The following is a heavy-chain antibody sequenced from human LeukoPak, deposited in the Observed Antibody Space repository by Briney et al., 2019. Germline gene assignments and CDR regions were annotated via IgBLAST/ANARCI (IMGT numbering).Heavy chain of an antibody. J-gene: IGHJ4*02. CDR2: ISYDGSNK. CDR3: ARAGYSSGWYYFDY. CDR1: GFTFSSYA. Sequence: GGSLRLSCAASGFTFSSYAMHWVRQAPGKGLEWVAVISYDGSNKYYADSVKGRFTISRDNSKNTLYLQMNSLRAEDTAVYYCARAGYSSGWYYFDYWGQGTLVTVSS. D-gene: IGHD6-19*01. V-gene: IGHV3-30*04.